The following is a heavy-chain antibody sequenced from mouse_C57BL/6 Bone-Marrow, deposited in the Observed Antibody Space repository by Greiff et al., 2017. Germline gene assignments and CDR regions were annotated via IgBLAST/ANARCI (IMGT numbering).Heavy chain of an antibody. V-gene: IGHV1-47*01. CDR2: FHPYNDYT. CDR1: GFTFTTYP. D-gene: IGHD3-1*01. Sequence: QVQLQQSGAELVKPGASVKMSCKASGFTFTTYPIAWMKQNHGKSLEWIGNFHPYNDYTKYNEKFKGKVTLTGEKSSSTVYLELSRLTSDDSAVYSSARRANHGAYCFAYWGQGTTLTVSS. CDR3: ARRANHGAYCFAY. J-gene: IGHJ2*01.